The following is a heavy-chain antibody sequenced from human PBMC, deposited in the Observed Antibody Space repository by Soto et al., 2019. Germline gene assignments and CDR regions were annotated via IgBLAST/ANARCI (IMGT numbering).Heavy chain of an antibody. CDR1: GFTFSSYA. Sequence: GGSLRLSCAASGFTFSSYAMSWVRQAPGKGLEWVSTISGSGAGTYYADSVKGRFTISRDNSKKTLYLQMNSLRAEDTAVYYCAKGYIVVVPAAILRYFQHWGQGTLVTVSS. CDR2: ISGSGAGT. D-gene: IGHD2-2*01. V-gene: IGHV3-23*01. CDR3: AKGYIVVVPAAILRYFQH. J-gene: IGHJ1*01.